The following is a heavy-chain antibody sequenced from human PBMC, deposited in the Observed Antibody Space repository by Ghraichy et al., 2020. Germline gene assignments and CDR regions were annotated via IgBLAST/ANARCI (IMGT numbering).Heavy chain of an antibody. V-gene: IGHV3-48*01. CDR2: ISSSSSTI. CDR3: ARGAREWELHPYMDV. J-gene: IGHJ6*03. CDR1: GFTFSSYS. D-gene: IGHD1-26*01. Sequence: GGSLRLSCAASGFTFSSYSMNWVRQAPGKGLEWVSYISSSSSTIYYADSVKGRFTISRDNAKNSLYLQMNSLRAEDTAVYYCARGAREWELHPYMDVWGKGTTVTVSS.